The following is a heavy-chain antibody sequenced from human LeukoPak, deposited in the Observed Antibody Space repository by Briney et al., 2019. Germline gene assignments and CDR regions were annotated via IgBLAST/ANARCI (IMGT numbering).Heavy chain of an antibody. Sequence: GGSLRLSCAASGFTFSSYAMSWVRQAPGTGLEWVSAISGSGGSTYYADSVKGRFTISRDNSKNTLYLQMNSLRAEDTAVYYCAKVQGGYSYNRPFDYWGQGTLVTVSS. CDR3: AKVQGGYSYNRPFDY. J-gene: IGHJ4*02. CDR1: GFTFSSYA. D-gene: IGHD5-18*01. CDR2: ISGSGGST. V-gene: IGHV3-23*01.